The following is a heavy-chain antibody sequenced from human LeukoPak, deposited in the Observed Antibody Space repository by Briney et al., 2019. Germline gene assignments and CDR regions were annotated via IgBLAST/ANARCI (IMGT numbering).Heavy chain of an antibody. V-gene: IGHV4-39*01. J-gene: IGHJ4*02. D-gene: IGHD3-10*01. CDR2: IYYSGNT. CDR3: ARLKEGIDY. Sequence: SETLSLTCAVSGGSISGSSYFWGWIRQPPGKGLEWIGSIYYSGNTYYNPSLKSRVTIFVDTSKNQFSLKLSSVTAADTAVYYCARLKEGIDYWGQGTLVTVSS. CDR1: GGSISGSSYF.